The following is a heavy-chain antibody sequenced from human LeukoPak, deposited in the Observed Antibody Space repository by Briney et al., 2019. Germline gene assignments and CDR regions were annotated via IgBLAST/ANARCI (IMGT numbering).Heavy chain of an antibody. D-gene: IGHD5-12*01. CDR3: TRDIGGFVSDF. CDR2: IHYGGTT. V-gene: IGHV4-39*02. CDR1: GGSIGSGYY. Sequence: SETLSLTCTVSGGSIGSGYYWAWIRQPPGKGLEWIGSIHYGGTTHYNPSLQSRVTISADTSKNQFALDLRSVTAADMAVYYCTRDIGGFVSDFWGQGTLVTVSS. J-gene: IGHJ4*02.